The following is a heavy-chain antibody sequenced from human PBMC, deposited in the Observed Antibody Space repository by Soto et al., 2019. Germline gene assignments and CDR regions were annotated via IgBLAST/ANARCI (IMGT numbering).Heavy chain of an antibody. CDR3: ARGVVAATHVDY. CDR1: GFTVSNNY. V-gene: IGHV3-66*01. Sequence: GGSLRLSGSASGFTVSNNYMSWVRQAPGKGLEWVSFISSGGNTYYADSVKGRFTISRDNSKNTLSLQMNSLRAEDTAVYYCARGVVAATHVDYWGQGTLVTVSS. D-gene: IGHD2-15*01. CDR2: ISSGGNT. J-gene: IGHJ4*02.